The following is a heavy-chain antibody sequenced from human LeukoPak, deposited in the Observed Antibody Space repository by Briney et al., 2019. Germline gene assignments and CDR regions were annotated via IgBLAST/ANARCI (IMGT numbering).Heavy chain of an antibody. CDR1: GGTFSSYA. CDR2: IIPIFGIA. Sequence: SVKVSCKASGGTFSSYAISWVRQAPGQGLEWMGRIIPIFGIANYAQKFQGRVTITADKSTSTAYMELSSLRSEDTAVYCCARDDYGGNSYPFDYWGQETLVTVSS. D-gene: IGHD4-23*01. J-gene: IGHJ4*02. V-gene: IGHV1-69*04. CDR3: ARDDYGGNSYPFDY.